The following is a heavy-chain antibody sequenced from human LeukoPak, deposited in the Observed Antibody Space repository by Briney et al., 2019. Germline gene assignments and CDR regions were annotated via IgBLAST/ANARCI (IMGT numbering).Heavy chain of an antibody. CDR3: ARSRRRTMVRGVITSSGSLHFDY. D-gene: IGHD3-10*01. CDR1: GRSFSGYY. J-gene: IGHJ4*02. CDR2: INHSGST. Sequence: NPSETLSLTCAVYGRSFSGYYWSWLRHPPGKGLEWLGEINHSGSTKYNPSRKRRVTISVDTSKNEFSLKLSSVTAADTAVYYCARSRRRTMVRGVITSSGSLHFDYWGQGPLVTVSS. V-gene: IGHV4-34*01.